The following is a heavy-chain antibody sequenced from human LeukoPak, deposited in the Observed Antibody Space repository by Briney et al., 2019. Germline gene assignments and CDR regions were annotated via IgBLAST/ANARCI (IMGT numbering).Heavy chain of an antibody. V-gene: IGHV4-59*01. D-gene: IGHD2-15*01. CDR2: IYYSGST. CDR1: GGSISSYY. J-gene: IGHJ5*02. CDR3: ARAYSVVAANNWFDP. Sequence: PSETLSLTCTVSGGSISSYYWTWIRQTPGKGLEWIGYIYYSGSTNYNPSLKSRVTISVDTSKNQFSLKLTSVTAADTAVYYRARAYSVVAANNWFDPWGQGTLVTVSS.